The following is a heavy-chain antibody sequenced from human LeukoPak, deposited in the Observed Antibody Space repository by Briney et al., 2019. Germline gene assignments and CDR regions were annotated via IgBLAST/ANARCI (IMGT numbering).Heavy chain of an antibody. CDR1: GFTFDDYA. D-gene: IGHD3-22*01. V-gene: IGHV3-9*03. J-gene: IGHJ4*02. Sequence: PGRSLRLSCAASGFTFDDYAMHWVRQAPGKGLEWVSGISWNSGSIGYADSVKGRFTISRDNAKNSLYLQMNSLRAEDMALYYCAKDAGAGYYDSSGYYPKLYYFDYWGQGTLVTVSS. CDR2: ISWNSGSI. CDR3: AKDAGAGYYDSSGYYPKLYYFDY.